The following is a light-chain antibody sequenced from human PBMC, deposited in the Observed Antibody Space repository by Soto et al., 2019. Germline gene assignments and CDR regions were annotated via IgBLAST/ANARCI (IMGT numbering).Light chain of an antibody. CDR2: STS. CDR1: QSISSY. J-gene: IGKJ5*01. V-gene: IGKV1-39*01. CDR3: QQSYSLPT. Sequence: DIQMTQSPSSLSGSVGDRVTITCRASQSISSYLNWYQQKPGKAPKVLIYSTSSLHSGVPSRFSGSGSGTDLTLTISSLQPEDFATYYCQQSYSLPTFGQGTRLEIK.